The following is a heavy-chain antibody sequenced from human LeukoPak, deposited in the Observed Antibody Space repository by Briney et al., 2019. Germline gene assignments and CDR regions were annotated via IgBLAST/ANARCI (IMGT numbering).Heavy chain of an antibody. CDR1: GYSISSGYY. V-gene: IGHV4-38-2*01. Sequence: SENLSLTCAVSGYSISSGYYWGWIRQPPGKGLEWIGSIYHSGSTYYNPSLKSRVTISVDTSKNQFSLKLSSVTAADTAVYYCARQFEQWLVPGEFDYWGQGTLVTVSS. J-gene: IGHJ4*02. CDR3: ARQFEQWLVPGEFDY. CDR2: IYHSGST. D-gene: IGHD6-19*01.